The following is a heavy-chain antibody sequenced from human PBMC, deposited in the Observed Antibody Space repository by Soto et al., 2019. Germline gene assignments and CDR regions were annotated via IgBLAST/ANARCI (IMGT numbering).Heavy chain of an antibody. CDR1: GYTFTSYG. D-gene: IGHD2-15*01. V-gene: IGHV1-18*01. J-gene: IGHJ5*02. Sequence: ASVKVSCKASGYTFTSYGISWVRQAPGQGLEWMGWISAHNGNTNYAQKLQGRVTMTTDTSTSTAYMELRSLRSDDTAVYYCARDLGYCSGGSCYRNWFDPWGQGTQVTVSS. CDR3: ARDLGYCSGGSCYRNWFDP. CDR2: ISAHNGNT.